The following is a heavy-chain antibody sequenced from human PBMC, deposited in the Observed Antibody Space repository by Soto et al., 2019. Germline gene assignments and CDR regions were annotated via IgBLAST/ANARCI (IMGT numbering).Heavy chain of an antibody. CDR2: ITSSDVTM. J-gene: IGHJ4*02. D-gene: IGHD2-2*01. CDR3: VGEVGFQLIY. V-gene: IGHV3-48*01. Sequence: GSLRLSCAASGFTFSTHSMNWVRQAPGKGLEWISYITSSDVTMYADSVKGRFTISRDNAKNSLYLQMNSLRGEDTAVYFCVGEVGFQLIYWGQGTLVTVSS. CDR1: GFTFSTHS.